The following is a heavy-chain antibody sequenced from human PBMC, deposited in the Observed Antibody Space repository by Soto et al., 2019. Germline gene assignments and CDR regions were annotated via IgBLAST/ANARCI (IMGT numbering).Heavy chain of an antibody. CDR1: GFTFTSHW. CDR3: AREIIVVIGTIRWFDP. D-gene: IGHD2-2*01. V-gene: IGHV3-74*01. J-gene: IGHJ5*02. CDR2: INGDGSSI. Sequence: PGGSLRLSCAASGFTFTSHWMHWVRQAPGKGPVWVSRINGDGSSIDYADSVTGRFTISRDNAKNTLYLQMNSLRAEDTAVYHCAREIIVVIGTIRWFDPWGQGTLVTVSS.